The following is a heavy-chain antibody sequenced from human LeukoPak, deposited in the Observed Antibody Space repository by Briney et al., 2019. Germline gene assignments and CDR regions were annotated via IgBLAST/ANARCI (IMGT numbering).Heavy chain of an antibody. CDR3: ARVIAVAGRGGGDYYYYGMDV. D-gene: IGHD6-19*01. Sequence: GASVKVSCKASGYTFTGYYMHWVRRAPGQGLEWMGWINPNSGGTKYAQKFQGRVTMTRDTSISTAYMELSRLRSDDTAVYFCARVIAVAGRGGGDYYYYGMDVWGQGTTVTVSS. J-gene: IGHJ6*02. CDR1: GYTFTGYY. CDR2: INPNSGGT. V-gene: IGHV1-2*02.